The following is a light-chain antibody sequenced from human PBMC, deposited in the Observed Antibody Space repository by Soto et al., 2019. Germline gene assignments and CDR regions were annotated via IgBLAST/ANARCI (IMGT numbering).Light chain of an antibody. CDR3: QQYGSSPNT. J-gene: IGKJ2*01. CDR2: DIS. Sequence: EIVLTQSPGTLSLSPGERATLSCRASQSVGGSDLAWHQQRPGQAPRLLIYDISSRATGIPARFSGSGSGTDFTLTISRLEPEDFAVYYCQQYGSSPNTFGQGTTLEIK. CDR1: QSVGGSD. V-gene: IGKV3-20*01.